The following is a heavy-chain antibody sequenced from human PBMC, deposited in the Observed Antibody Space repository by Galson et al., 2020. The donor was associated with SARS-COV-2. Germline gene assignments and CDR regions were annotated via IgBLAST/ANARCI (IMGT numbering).Heavy chain of an antibody. CDR2: INHSGST. CDR3: ARSSLMGYYLDY. Sequence: SETLSLTCAVYGGSFSGYYWSWIRQPPGKGLEWIGEINHSGSTNYNPSLKSRVTISVDTSKNQFSLKLSSVTAADTAVYYCARSSLMGYYLDYWGQGTLVTVSS. V-gene: IGHV4-34*01. CDR1: GGSFSGYY. D-gene: IGHD3-16*01. J-gene: IGHJ4*02.